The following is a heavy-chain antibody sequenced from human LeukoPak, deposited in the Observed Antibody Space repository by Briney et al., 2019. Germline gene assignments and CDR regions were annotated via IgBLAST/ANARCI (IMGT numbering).Heavy chain of an antibody. CDR1: GFTFVSYA. Sequence: GGSLGLSCAASGFTFVSYAMSWVRQAPGKGLEWVSTITGSGGTTYYADSVKGRFTISRDNAKNSLYLQMNSLRAEDTAVYYCARKRIAIDYWGQGTLVTVSS. CDR2: ITGSGGTT. V-gene: IGHV3-23*01. D-gene: IGHD6-13*01. CDR3: ARKRIAIDY. J-gene: IGHJ4*02.